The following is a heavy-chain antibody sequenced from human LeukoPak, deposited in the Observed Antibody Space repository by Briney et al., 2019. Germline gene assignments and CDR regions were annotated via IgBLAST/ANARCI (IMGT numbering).Heavy chain of an antibody. D-gene: IGHD3-10*01. CDR2: IYYSGST. J-gene: IGHJ3*02. Sequence: PSETLSLTCTVSGGSISSGGYYWSWIRQHPGKGLEWIGYIYYSGSTYYNPSLKSRVTITEDTSKNQFALKLSSVTAADTAVYYCARAPSGDAFDIWGQGTMVTVSS. V-gene: IGHV4-31*03. CDR1: GGSISSGGYY. CDR3: ARAPSGDAFDI.